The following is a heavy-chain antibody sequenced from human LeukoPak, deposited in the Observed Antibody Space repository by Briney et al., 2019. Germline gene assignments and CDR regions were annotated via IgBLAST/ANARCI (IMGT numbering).Heavy chain of an antibody. CDR2: INPNSGGT. J-gene: IGHJ4*02. Sequence: ASVKVSCKASGYTLTGYYMHWARPAPGQGLEWMGRINPNSGGTNYAQKFQGRVTMTRDTSISTAYMELRRLRSDDTAVYYWARVWQLVSPTPMGYWGQGTLVTVSS. V-gene: IGHV1-2*06. D-gene: IGHD6-6*01. CDR3: ARVWQLVSPTPMGY. CDR1: GYTLTGYY.